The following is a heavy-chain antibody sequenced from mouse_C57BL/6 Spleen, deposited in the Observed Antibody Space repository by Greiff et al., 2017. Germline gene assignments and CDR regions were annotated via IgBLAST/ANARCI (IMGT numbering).Heavy chain of an antibody. Sequence: QVQLQPSGPELVKPGASVQISCKASGYAFSSSWMNWVKQRPGKGLELIGQIYPGDGDTNYNGKFKGKSTLTADKSSRTAYMQLSSLSAEDSAVYFCARASQLDYWGQGTTRTVSS. CDR3: ARASQLDY. V-gene: IGHV1-82*01. CDR2: IYPGDGDT. CDR1: GYAFSSSW. J-gene: IGHJ2*01.